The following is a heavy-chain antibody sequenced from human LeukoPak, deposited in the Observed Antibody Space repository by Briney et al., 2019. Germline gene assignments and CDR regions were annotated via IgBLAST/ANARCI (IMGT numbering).Heavy chain of an antibody. Sequence: QPGRSLRLSCAASGFTFSTYGIHWVRQAPGKGLEWVAVIWNDGSNKYYADPVKGRFTISRDNSKNTLYLQMNSLRAEDTAVYYCAKDLGNRYYGSGSPQALYMDVWGKGTTVTVSS. CDR1: GFTFSTYG. V-gene: IGHV3-33*06. CDR2: IWNDGSNK. D-gene: IGHD3-10*01. CDR3: AKDLGNRYYGSGSPQALYMDV. J-gene: IGHJ6*03.